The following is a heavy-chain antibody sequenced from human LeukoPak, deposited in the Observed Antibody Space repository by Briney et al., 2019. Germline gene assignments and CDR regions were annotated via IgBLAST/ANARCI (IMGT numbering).Heavy chain of an antibody. CDR1: GFIFCSYM. J-gene: IGHJ4*02. CDR2: ISSNGGST. D-gene: IGHD2-15*01. CDR3: ARYCSGASCYSGVDY. Sequence: GGSLRLSCAACGFIFCSYMMTGVRQTTGGGGEWVSYISSNGGSTYYADSVKGRFTISRDNSKNTLYLQMSSLRAEDTAIYYCARYCSGASCYSGVDYWGQGTLVPVSS. V-gene: IGHV3-23*01.